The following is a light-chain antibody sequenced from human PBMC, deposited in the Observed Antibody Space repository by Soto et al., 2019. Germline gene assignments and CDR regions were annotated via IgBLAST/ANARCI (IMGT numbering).Light chain of an antibody. J-gene: IGKJ2*01. Sequence: DIQMTQSPSSLSASVGDRVTITCRASQSISNYFNWYQQRPGKAPKFLIHAASSLQSGVPSRFSGSGSGTDFTLTISSLQPEDFATYYCQQSYSIPYTFGQGTKLESK. CDR1: QSISNY. CDR2: AAS. CDR3: QQSYSIPYT. V-gene: IGKV1-39*01.